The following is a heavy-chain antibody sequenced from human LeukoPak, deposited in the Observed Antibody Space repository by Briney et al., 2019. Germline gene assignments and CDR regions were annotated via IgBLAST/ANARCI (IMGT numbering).Heavy chain of an antibody. CDR1: GFNFNTYW. CDR3: ARAVTSTEGY. V-gene: IGHV3-7*03. Sequence: GGSLRLSCAASGFNFNTYWMTWVRQAPGKGLEWVASLNEDGNRKYYADSVKGRFTISRDNARKSLYLEMNSLRAEDTAVYYCARAVTSTEGYWGQGTLVTVSS. CDR2: LNEDGNRK. J-gene: IGHJ4*02.